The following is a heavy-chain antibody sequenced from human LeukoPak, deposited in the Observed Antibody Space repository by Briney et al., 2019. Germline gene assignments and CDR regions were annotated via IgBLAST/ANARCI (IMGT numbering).Heavy chain of an antibody. CDR2: INDRGDDS. D-gene: IGHD1-26*01. CDR1: VLSHRINA. J-gene: IGHJ3*02. V-gene: IGHV3-23*01. CDR3: AKGLGGSYPQSRVCDI. Sequence: GGCLSLSRAGSVLSHRINAMSSVRPPPGWGVSRGSVINDRGDDSLYADSVKGRFTISRDNSKNTLSLQMNRLRAEDAAVYHCAKGLGGSYPQSRVCDIWGQGTKVTVSS.